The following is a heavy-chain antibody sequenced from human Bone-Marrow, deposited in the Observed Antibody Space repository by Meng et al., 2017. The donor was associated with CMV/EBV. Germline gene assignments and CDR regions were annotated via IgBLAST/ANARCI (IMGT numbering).Heavy chain of an antibody. J-gene: IGHJ4*02. CDR2: IHSSGTT. D-gene: IGHD3-22*01. Sequence: QVQLQESGPGLVKPSETLSLTCTVSGGSISSGSYHWSWIRQPAGKGLEWIGRIHSSGTTNYNTSLKSRVTISRDTSKNHFSLRLRSVTAADTAVYYCAREQYYYDTTNYYSVDYWGQGTLVTVSS. CDR1: GGSISSGSYH. V-gene: IGHV4-61*02. CDR3: AREQYYYDTTNYYSVDY.